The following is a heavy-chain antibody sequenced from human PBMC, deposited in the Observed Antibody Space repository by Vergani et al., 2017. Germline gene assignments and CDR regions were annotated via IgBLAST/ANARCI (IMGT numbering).Heavy chain of an antibody. CDR2: IIPIFGTA. Sequence: QVQLVQSGAEVKKPGSSVKVSCKASGGTFSSYAISWVRQAPGQGLEWMGGIIPIFGTANYAQKFQGRVTITADKSTSTAYMELRSLRSEDTAVYYCARELYFGGDCNNWFDPWGQGTLVTVSS. V-gene: IGHV1-69*06. CDR1: GGTFSSYA. J-gene: IGHJ5*02. CDR3: ARELYFGGDCNNWFDP. D-gene: IGHD2-21*02.